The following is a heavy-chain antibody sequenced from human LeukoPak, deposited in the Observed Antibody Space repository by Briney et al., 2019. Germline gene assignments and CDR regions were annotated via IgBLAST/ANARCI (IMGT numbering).Heavy chain of an antibody. V-gene: IGHV1-46*01. CDR3: AREMQGSSGYYPMGYYMDV. D-gene: IGHD3-22*01. CDR2: INPSGGST. J-gene: IGHJ6*03. CDR1: GYTFTSYY. Sequence: VASVKVSCKASGYTFTSYYMHWVRQAPGQGLEWMGIINPSGGSTSYAQKFQGRVTMTMDTSTSTVYMELSSLRSEDTAVYYCAREMQGSSGYYPMGYYMDVWGKGTTVTISS.